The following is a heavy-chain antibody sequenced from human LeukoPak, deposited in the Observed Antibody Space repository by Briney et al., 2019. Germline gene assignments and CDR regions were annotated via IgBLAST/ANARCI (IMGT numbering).Heavy chain of an antibody. V-gene: IGHV4-38-2*02. CDR2: IYHSGST. CDR3: ARHAAVAVFDAFDI. CDR1: GYSISSGYY. D-gene: IGHD6-19*01. Sequence: SETLSLTCTVSGYSISSGYYWGWIRQPPGKGLEWIGSIYHSGSTYYNPPLKSRVTISVDTSKNQFSLKLSSVTAADTAVYYCARHAAVAVFDAFDIWGQGTVVTVSS. J-gene: IGHJ3*02.